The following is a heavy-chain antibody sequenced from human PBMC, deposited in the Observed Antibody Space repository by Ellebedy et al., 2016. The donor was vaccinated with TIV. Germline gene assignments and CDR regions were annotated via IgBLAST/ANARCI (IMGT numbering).Heavy chain of an antibody. CDR2: INHSGST. J-gene: IGHJ5*02. V-gene: IGHV4-34*01. Sequence: MPSETLSLTCAVYGGSFSGYYWSWIRQPPGKGLEWIGEINHSGSTNYNPSLKSRVTISVDTSKNQFSLKLSSVTAADTAVYYCARTVLRYFDWLRRVSWFDPWGQGTLVTVSS. CDR1: GGSFSGYY. D-gene: IGHD3-9*01. CDR3: ARTVLRYFDWLRRVSWFDP.